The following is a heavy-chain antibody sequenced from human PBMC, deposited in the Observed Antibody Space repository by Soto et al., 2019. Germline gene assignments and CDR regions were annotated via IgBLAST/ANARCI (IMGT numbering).Heavy chain of an antibody. Sequence: KPSETLSLTCTVSGGSVSSGSYYWSWIRQPPGKGLEWIGYIYYSGSTNYNPSLKSRVTISVDTSKNQFSLKLSSVTAADTAVYYCARVSAAALYYYYYGMDVWGQGTTVTVSS. CDR1: GGSVSSGSYY. J-gene: IGHJ6*02. D-gene: IGHD6-13*01. CDR2: IYYSGST. CDR3: ARVSAAALYYYYYGMDV. V-gene: IGHV4-61*01.